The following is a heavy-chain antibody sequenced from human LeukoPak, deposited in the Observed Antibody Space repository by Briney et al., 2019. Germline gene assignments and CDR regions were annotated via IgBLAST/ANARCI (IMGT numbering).Heavy chain of an antibody. J-gene: IGHJ4*02. V-gene: IGHV1-2*02. Sequence: ASVKVSCKASGYTFINYTISWVRQAPGQGLEWMGWINPNSGGTNYAQKFQGRVTMTRDTSISTAYMELSRLRSDDTAVYYCARDDSRLRYFDWSHLNFDYWGQGTLVTVSS. CDR3: ARDDSRLRYFDWSHLNFDY. D-gene: IGHD3-9*01. CDR1: GYTFINYT. CDR2: INPNSGGT.